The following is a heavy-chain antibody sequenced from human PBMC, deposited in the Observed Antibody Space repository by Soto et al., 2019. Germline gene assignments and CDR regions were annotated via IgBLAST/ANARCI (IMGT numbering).Heavy chain of an antibody. CDR3: TTNTFFPYDSSGYSS. CDR2: IKSKIDGGTT. CDR1: GFTFNNAW. D-gene: IGHD3-22*01. V-gene: IGHV3-15*01. Sequence: EVQLVESGGGLVKPGGSLRLSCAASGFTFNNAWMSWVRQAPGKGLEWVGRIKSKIDGGTTDYAAPVKGRFTISRDDSKNTLFLKMNSLKPENTPVHYGTTNTFFPYDSSGYSSGGQGPLATVSS. J-gene: IGHJ4*02.